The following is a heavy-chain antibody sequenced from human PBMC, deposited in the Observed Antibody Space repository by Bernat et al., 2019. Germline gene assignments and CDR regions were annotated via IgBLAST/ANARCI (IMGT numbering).Heavy chain of an antibody. CDR2: IKQDGSEK. J-gene: IGHJ2*01. CDR1: GFTFSSYW. V-gene: IGHV3-7*03. Sequence: EVQLVESGGGLVQPGGSLRLSCAASGFTFSSYWMSWVRQAPGKGLEWVANIKQDGSEKYYVDSVKGRFTISRDNAKNSLYLQMNSLRAEDTAVYYCARDRVGHSSGLRNWYFDLWGRGTLVTVSS. CDR3: ARDRVGHSSGLRNWYFDL. D-gene: IGHD6-19*01.